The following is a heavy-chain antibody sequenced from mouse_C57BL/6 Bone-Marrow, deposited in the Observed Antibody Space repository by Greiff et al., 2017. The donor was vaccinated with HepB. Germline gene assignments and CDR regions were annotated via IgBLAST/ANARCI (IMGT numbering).Heavy chain of an antibody. CDR2: ISYDGSN. CDR1: GYSITSGYY. CDR3: ATPYSNPFAY. V-gene: IGHV3-6*01. J-gene: IGHJ3*01. D-gene: IGHD2-5*01. Sequence: EVQLQESGPGLVKPSQSLSLTCSVTGYSITSGYYWNWIRQFPGNKLEWMGYISYDGSNNYNPSLKNRISITRDTSKNQFFLKLNSVTTEDTATYYCATPYSNPFAYWGQGTLVTVSA.